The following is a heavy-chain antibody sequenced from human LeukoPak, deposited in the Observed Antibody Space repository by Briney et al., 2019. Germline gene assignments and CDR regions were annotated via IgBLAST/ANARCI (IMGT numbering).Heavy chain of an antibody. CDR3: ARLQYGLLWFGEPDAGAFDI. J-gene: IGHJ3*02. CDR1: GGTCSSYA. D-gene: IGHD3-10*01. V-gene: IGHV1-69*05. Sequence: SVKVSCKASGGTCSSYAISWVRQAPGQGREWLGGIIPIFGTANYAQKFQGRVTITTDESTSTVYMELSSLRSEDTAVYYCARLQYGLLWFGEPDAGAFDIWGQGTMVTVSS. CDR2: IIPIFGTA.